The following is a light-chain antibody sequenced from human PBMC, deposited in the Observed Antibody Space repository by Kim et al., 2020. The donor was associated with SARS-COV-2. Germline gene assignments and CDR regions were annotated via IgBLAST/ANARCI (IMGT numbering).Light chain of an antibody. Sequence: SPGERATLSCRASQIVTNNYLAWYQQKPGQTPRVLIYGAYTRVTGIPDRFSGIGSGTDFTLTISRLEPDDFAVNYCQQYGRSPPYAFGQGTKLEI. V-gene: IGKV3-20*01. CDR3: QQYGRSPPYA. CDR2: GAY. CDR1: QIVTNNY. J-gene: IGKJ2*01.